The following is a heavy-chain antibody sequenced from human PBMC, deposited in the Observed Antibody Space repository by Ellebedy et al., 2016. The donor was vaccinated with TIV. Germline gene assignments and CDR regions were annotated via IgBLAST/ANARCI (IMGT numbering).Heavy chain of an antibody. Sequence: PGGSLRLSCVASGFTFCSYSMNWVRQAPGKGLVWVSYISSSSSTIYYADSVKGRFTISRDNAKNSLYLQMNSLRDEDTAVYYCATSDGYGSGIQWECLDYWGQGTLVTVCS. J-gene: IGHJ4*02. D-gene: IGHD3-10*01. CDR3: ATSDGYGSGIQWECLDY. CDR2: ISSSSSTI. V-gene: IGHV3-48*02. CDR1: GFTFCSYS.